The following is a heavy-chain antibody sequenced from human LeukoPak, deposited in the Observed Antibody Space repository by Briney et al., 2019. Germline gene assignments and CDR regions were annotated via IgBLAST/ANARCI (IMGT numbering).Heavy chain of an antibody. Sequence: GASVKVSCKASGYTFTSYGISWVRQAPGQGLEWMGWLSAYNGNTNYAQKLQGRVTMTTDTSTSTAYMELRSLRSDDTAVYYCARDREGRDYYDSSGYGYFQHWGQGTLVTVSS. CDR2: LSAYNGNT. V-gene: IGHV1-18*01. D-gene: IGHD3-22*01. CDR1: GYTFTSYG. J-gene: IGHJ1*01. CDR3: ARDREGRDYYDSSGYGYFQH.